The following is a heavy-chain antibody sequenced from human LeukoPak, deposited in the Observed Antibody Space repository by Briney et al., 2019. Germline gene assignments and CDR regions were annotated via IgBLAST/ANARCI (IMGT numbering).Heavy chain of an antibody. CDR2: IHKNAIT. CDR1: GFTVSSNY. Sequence: GGSLRLSCAASGFTVSSNYMTWVRQAPGKGLEWVSVIHKNAITYYADTVKGRFTISRDNSKNTLYLQMNSLRAEDTAVYYCARVGATSEYYFDAFDIWGQGTMVTVSS. CDR3: ARVGATSEYYFDAFDI. V-gene: IGHV3-66*03. D-gene: IGHD1-26*01. J-gene: IGHJ3*02.